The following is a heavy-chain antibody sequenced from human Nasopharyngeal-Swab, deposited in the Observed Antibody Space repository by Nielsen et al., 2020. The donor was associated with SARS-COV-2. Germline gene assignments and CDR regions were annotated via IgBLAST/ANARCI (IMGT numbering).Heavy chain of an antibody. Sequence: ASVKVSCKASGYTFTGYYMHWVRQAPGQGLEWMGWINPNSGGTNYAQKFQGRVTMTRDTSISTAYMELSRLRSDDTAVYYCASEPRLGFDSRYYGMDVWGQGTTVTVSS. D-gene: IGHD3-9*01. J-gene: IGHJ6*02. V-gene: IGHV1-2*02. CDR3: ASEPRLGFDSRYYGMDV. CDR2: INPNSGGT. CDR1: GYTFTGYY.